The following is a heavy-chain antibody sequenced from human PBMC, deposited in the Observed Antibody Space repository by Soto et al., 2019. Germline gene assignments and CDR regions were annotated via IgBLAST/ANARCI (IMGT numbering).Heavy chain of an antibody. CDR2: IWYDGSNK. CDR1: GITFSSYG. J-gene: IGHJ6*02. CDR3: ARGPHYYDSSGYYQEQRDYYYYGMDV. D-gene: IGHD3-22*01. V-gene: IGHV3-33*01. Sequence: GGSLRLSCAASGITFSSYGMHWVRQAPGKGLEWVAVIWYDGSNKYYADSVKGRFTISRDNSKNTLYLQMNSLRAEDTAVYYCARGPHYYDSSGYYQEQRDYYYYGMDVWGQGTTVTVSS.